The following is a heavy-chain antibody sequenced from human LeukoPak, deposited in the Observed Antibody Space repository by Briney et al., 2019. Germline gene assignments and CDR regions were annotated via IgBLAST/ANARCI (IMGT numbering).Heavy chain of an antibody. CDR1: GGSISSSSYY. CDR2: IYYSGST. D-gene: IGHD3-10*01. V-gene: IGHV4-39*07. Sequence: SETLSLTCTVSGGSISSSSYYWGWIRQPPGKGLEWIGSIYYSGSTYYNPSLKSRVTISVDTSKNQFSLKLSSVTAVDTAVYYCARAGITMVRGVIITRPYNWFDPWGQGTLVTVSS. J-gene: IGHJ5*02. CDR3: ARAGITMVRGVIITRPYNWFDP.